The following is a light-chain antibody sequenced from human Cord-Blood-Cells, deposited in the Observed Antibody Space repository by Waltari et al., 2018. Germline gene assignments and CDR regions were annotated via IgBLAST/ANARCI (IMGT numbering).Light chain of an antibody. CDR3: NSRDSSGNHWV. V-gene: IGLV3-19*01. CDR1: SLRSYY. J-gene: IGLJ3*02. Sequence: SSELTQDPAVSVALGQTVRITCQGDSLRSYYASWYQQKPGQAPVLVIYGKNNRPSGIPDRFSGYSSRNTASWTIAGAQAEDEADYYCNSRDSSGNHWVFGGGTKLTGL. CDR2: GKN.